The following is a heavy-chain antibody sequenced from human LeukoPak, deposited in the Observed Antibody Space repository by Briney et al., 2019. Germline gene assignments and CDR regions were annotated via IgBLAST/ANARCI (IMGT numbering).Heavy chain of an antibody. CDR2: ISSSSSTI. J-gene: IGHJ4*02. Sequence: GGSLRLSCAASGFTFSSYSMNWVRQAPGKGLEWVSYISSSSSTIYYTDSVKGRFTISRDNAKNSLYLQMNSLRAEDTAVYYRARDLDMYSSGCDYWGQGTLVTVSS. V-gene: IGHV3-48*01. D-gene: IGHD6-25*01. CDR1: GFTFSSYS. CDR3: ARDLDMYSSGCDY.